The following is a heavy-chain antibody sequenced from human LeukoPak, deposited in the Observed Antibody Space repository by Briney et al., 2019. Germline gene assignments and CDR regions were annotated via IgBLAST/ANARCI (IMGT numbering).Heavy chain of an antibody. CDR2: IIPIFGIA. CDR1: GGTFSSYA. J-gene: IGHJ5*02. CDR3: ARQEDCSGGSCYSFIWFDP. V-gene: IGHV1-69*04. D-gene: IGHD2-15*01. Sequence: SVKVSCEASGGTFSSYAISWVRQAPGQGLEWMGRIIPIFGIANYAQKFQGRVTITADKSTSTAYMELSSLRSEDTAVYYCARQEDCSGGSCYSFIWFDPWGQGTLVTVSS.